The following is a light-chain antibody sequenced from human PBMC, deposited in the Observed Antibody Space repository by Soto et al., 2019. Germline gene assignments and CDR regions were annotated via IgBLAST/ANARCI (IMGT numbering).Light chain of an antibody. J-gene: IGKJ1*01. V-gene: IGKV1-5*03. CDR1: QSISTR. Sequence: DIQMAQSPSTLSASVGDRVTITCRASQSISTRLAWYQQKPGRAPNLLIYKASDLKTGVPSRFSGSGSGTEFTLSITPLQADDFTNYYCQPSGTFGQGTKLEIK. CDR3: QPSGT. CDR2: KAS.